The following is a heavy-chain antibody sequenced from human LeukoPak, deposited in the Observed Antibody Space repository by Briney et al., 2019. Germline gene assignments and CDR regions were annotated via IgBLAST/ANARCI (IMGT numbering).Heavy chain of an antibody. D-gene: IGHD2-2*02. Sequence: ASVKVSCKASGYTFTSYGISWVRQAPGQGLEWMGWISAYNGNTNYAQKLQGRVTMTTDTSTGTAYMELRSLRSDDTAVYYCARERYCSSTSCYNFDYYYYMDVWGKGTTVTISS. V-gene: IGHV1-18*01. CDR1: GYTFTSYG. CDR2: ISAYNGNT. J-gene: IGHJ6*03. CDR3: ARERYCSSTSCYNFDYYYYMDV.